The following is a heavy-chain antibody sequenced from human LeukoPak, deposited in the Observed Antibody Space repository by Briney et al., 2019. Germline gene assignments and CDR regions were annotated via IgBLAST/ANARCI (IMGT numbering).Heavy chain of an antibody. V-gene: IGHV3-15*01. Sequence: GGSLRLSCAASGLTVSNAWMSWVRQAPGKGLEWVGRIRSSSDGGTTDYAAPVKGRFTISRDDSENTLILRMSSLETEDTAVYYCTRMNYARFDPWGQGTLVTVSS. CDR1: GLTVSNAW. CDR3: TRMNYARFDP. J-gene: IGHJ5*02. D-gene: IGHD2-2*01. CDR2: IRSSSDGGTT.